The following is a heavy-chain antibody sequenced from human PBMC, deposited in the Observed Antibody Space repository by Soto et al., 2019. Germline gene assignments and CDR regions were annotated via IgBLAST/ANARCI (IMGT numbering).Heavy chain of an antibody. CDR2: IKPSGGST. CDR3: ARPPYPGCINAVCYPLDY. Sequence: QVQLVQSGAEVKKPVASVKISCKASGYTFTSYYMHWVRQAPGQGLEWMGIIKPSGGSTNYAQKLQGRVAMTRDTSTSTVYMELNSLRSEDTAVYYCARPPYPGCINAVCYPLDYWGQGTLVTVSS. D-gene: IGHD2-8*01. J-gene: IGHJ4*02. V-gene: IGHV1-46*01. CDR1: GYTFTSYY.